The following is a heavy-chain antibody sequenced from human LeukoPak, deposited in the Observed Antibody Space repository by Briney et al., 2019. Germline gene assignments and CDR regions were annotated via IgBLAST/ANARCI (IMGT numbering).Heavy chain of an antibody. V-gene: IGHV3-11*01. CDR2: ISSSGSTI. CDR3: ARDTNGGNSYYYYGMDV. D-gene: IGHD4-23*01. CDR1: GFTFSDYY. Sequence: GGSLRLSCAASGFTFSDYYMSWIRQAPGKGLEWASYISSSGSTIYYADSVKGRFTISRDNAKNSLYLQMNSLRAEDTAVYYCARDTNGGNSYYYYGMDVWGQGTTVTVSS. J-gene: IGHJ6*02.